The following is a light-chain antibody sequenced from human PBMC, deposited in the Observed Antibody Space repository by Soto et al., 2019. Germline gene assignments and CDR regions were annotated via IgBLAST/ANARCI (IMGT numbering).Light chain of an antibody. CDR3: MQALQTPPWT. J-gene: IGKJ1*01. Sequence: DIVMTQSPLSLPVTPGEPASISCRSSQSLLHSNGYNYLDWYLQKPGQSPQLLIYLGSNRASGVADRFSGSGSGTDLTLKISRVEAEDVGVYYCMQALQTPPWTFGQGTKVEIK. V-gene: IGKV2-28*01. CDR1: QSLLHSNGYNY. CDR2: LGS.